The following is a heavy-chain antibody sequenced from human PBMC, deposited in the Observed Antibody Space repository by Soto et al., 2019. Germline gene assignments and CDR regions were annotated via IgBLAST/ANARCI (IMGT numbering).Heavy chain of an antibody. CDR2: ISGSGGST. CDR1: GFTFSGYA. J-gene: IGHJ5*02. V-gene: IGHV3-23*01. Sequence: PGGSLRLSCAAAGFTFSGYAMSWVRQAPGKGLEWVSAISGSGGSTYYADSVKGRFTISRDNSKNTLYLQMNSLRAEDTAVYYCAKEEYDSSGYYLAWGQGTQVTVSS. D-gene: IGHD3-22*01. CDR3: AKEEYDSSGYYLA.